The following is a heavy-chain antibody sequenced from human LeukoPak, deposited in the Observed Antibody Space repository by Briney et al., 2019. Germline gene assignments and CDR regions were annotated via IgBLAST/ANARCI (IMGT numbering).Heavy chain of an antibody. D-gene: IGHD2-15*01. CDR3: ATYLVGGSLAAFDI. V-gene: IGHV1-24*01. J-gene: IGHJ3*02. Sequence: ASVKVSCKVSGYTLTELSMHWVRQAPGKGLEWRGGFDPEDGETIYAQKFQGRVTMTEDTSTDTAYMELSSLRSEDTAVYYCATYLVGGSLAAFDIWGQGTMVTVSS. CDR2: FDPEDGET. CDR1: GYTLTELS.